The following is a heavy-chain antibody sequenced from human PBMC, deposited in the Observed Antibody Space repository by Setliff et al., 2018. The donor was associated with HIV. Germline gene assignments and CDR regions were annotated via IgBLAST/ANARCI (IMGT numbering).Heavy chain of an antibody. CDR2: ISTYSDET. V-gene: IGHV1-18*01. J-gene: IGHJ6*02. CDR3: YKFYYGMDV. CDR1: GYTFTTYG. D-gene: IGHD6-13*01. Sequence: GASVKVSCKPSGYTFTTYGLSWVRQAPGQGLEWMGWISTYSDETSYSQNLQGRLTMTNMDPVDTATYYCAHSVPEDFNSSSWYKFYYGMDVWGQGTTVTVSS.